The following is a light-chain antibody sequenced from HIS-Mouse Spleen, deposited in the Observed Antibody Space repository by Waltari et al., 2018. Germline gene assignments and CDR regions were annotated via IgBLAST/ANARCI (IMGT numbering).Light chain of an antibody. CDR2: EVS. J-gene: IGLJ2*01. CDR1: SSDAGRYHY. V-gene: IGLV2-8*01. Sequence: QSALTQPPSASGSPGQSVTISCTGTSSDAGRYHYVSWYQQHPGKAPKLMIYEVSKRPSGVPDRFSGSKSGNTASLTVSGLQAEDEADYYCSSYAGSNIVVFGGGTKLTVL. CDR3: SSYAGSNIVV.